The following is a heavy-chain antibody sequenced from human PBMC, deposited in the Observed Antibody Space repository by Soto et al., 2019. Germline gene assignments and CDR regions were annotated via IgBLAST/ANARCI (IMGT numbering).Heavy chain of an antibody. V-gene: IGHV4-59*08. CDR3: ARHGAPAAAIRY. J-gene: IGHJ4*02. CDR1: GVSISSHY. CDR2: LYYTGST. Sequence: SETLSLTCNVSGVSISSHYWSWIRQPPGKGLEWIGYLYYTGSTWYNPSLKSRVTTSIDTSKNQFSLKLTSVTAADTAVYYFARHGAPAAAIRYWGQGTLVTVSS. D-gene: IGHD2-2*02.